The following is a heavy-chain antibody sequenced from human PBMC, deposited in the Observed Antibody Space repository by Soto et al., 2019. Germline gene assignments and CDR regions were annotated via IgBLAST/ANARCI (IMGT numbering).Heavy chain of an antibody. J-gene: IGHJ6*03. CDR2: MNPNSGNT. Sequence: ASVKVSCKASGYTFTSYDINWVRQATGQGLEWMGWMNPNSGNTGYAQKFQGRVTMTRNTSISTAYRGLSSMRSEDTAVYYWARGAYDFLSGYYPSYYYYNMDVWGKGTTVTVSS. V-gene: IGHV1-8*01. CDR1: GYTFTSYD. CDR3: ARGAYDFLSGYYPSYYYYNMDV. D-gene: IGHD3-3*01.